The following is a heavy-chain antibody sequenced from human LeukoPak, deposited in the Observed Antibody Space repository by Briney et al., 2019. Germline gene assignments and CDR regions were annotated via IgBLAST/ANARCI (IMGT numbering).Heavy chain of an antibody. J-gene: IGHJ4*02. CDR1: GGSVRSYY. CDR2: INHSGNT. CDR3: ARSGLFYDFWSGHLD. V-gene: IGHV4-59*08. Sequence: SETLSLTCSVSGGSVRSYYWSWIRQSSEKGLEWIGYINHSGNTNYNPSLQRRVTISIDTYKNQFSLKLTSVTAADTAVYFCARSGLFYDFWSGHLDWVPGTLVTVSS. D-gene: IGHD3-3*01.